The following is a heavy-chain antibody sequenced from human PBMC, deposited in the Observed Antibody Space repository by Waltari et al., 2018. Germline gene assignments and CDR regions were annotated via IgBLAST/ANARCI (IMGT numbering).Heavy chain of an antibody. Sequence: QVQLVQSGAEVKKPGASAKVSCKASGYTFTSYDIHWVRQAPGQSPGWMGWINAGNGNTKYSQKFQGRVTITRDTPARTAYMELSSLRSEDTAVYYCARDGWIVGATCFDYWGQGTLVTVSS. D-gene: IGHD1-26*01. CDR3: ARDGWIVGATCFDY. CDR1: GYTFTSYD. V-gene: IGHV1-3*01. J-gene: IGHJ4*02. CDR2: INAGNGNT.